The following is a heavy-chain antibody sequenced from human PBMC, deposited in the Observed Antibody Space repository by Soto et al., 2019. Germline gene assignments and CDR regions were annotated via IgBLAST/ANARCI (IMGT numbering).Heavy chain of an antibody. J-gene: IGHJ4*02. CDR3: ARVRDYYGSGVYFDY. Sequence: SETLSLTCTVSGGSISGGDYYWSWIRQPPGKGLEWIGYIYYSGSTYYNPSLKSRVTISVDTSKNQFSLKLSSVTAADTAVYYRARVRDYYGSGVYFDYWGQGTLVTVSS. V-gene: IGHV4-30-4*01. D-gene: IGHD3-10*01. CDR2: IYYSGST. CDR1: GGSISGGDYY.